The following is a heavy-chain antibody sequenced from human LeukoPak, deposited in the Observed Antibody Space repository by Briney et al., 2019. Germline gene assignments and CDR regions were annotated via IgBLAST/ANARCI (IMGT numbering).Heavy chain of an antibody. D-gene: IGHD3-10*01. CDR3: ARGVVRGVQVYYYYYMDV. J-gene: IGHJ6*03. V-gene: IGHV3-7*03. Sequence: GGSLRLSCAASGFTFSSYWMSWVRQAPGKGLEWVANIKQDGSEKYYVDSVKGRFTISRDNAKNSLYLQMNSLRAEDTAVYYCARGVVRGVQVYYYYYMDVWGKGTTVTISS. CDR1: GFTFSSYW. CDR2: IKQDGSEK.